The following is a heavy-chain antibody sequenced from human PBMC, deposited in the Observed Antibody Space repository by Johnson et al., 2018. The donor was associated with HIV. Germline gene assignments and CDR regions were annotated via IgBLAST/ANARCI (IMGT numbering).Heavy chain of an antibody. V-gene: IGHV3-7*01. CDR3: ARRGLANAFDM. CDR2: IKQDGSEK. D-gene: IGHD3-10*01. CDR1: GFTFSSYW. J-gene: IGHJ3*02. Sequence: EVQLVESGGGLVQPGGSLRLSCAASGFTFSSYWMSWVRQAPGKGLEWVANIKQDGSEKYYVDSVKGRFTISRDNAKSSVYLQMNSLRAEDTAVYYCARRGLANAFDMWGQGTMVTVSS.